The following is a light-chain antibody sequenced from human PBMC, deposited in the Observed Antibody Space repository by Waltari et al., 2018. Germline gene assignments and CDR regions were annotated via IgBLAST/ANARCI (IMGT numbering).Light chain of an antibody. V-gene: IGLV2-23*02. CDR3: CSYAGSAVSV. J-gene: IGLJ3*02. CDR1: RSDIGNYNL. Sequence: QSALTQTPTVSGSPGQSVTISCSGTRSDIGNYNLVSWYHQHPGKAPAPIIYDLNKRPSGVSNRFCGSKSGNAAFLTISGLQTADEADYYCCSYAGSAVSVFGGGTKLTVL. CDR2: DLN.